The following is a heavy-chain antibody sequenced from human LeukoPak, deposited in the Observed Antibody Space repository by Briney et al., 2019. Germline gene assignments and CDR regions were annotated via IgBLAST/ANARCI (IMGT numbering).Heavy chain of an antibody. CDR3: ARVGYYYGSGSSLYYFDY. V-gene: IGHV4-34*01. J-gene: IGHJ4*02. CDR1: GGSFSGYY. D-gene: IGHD3-10*01. CDR2: INHSGST. Sequence: PSETLSLTCAAYGGSFSGYYWSWIRQPPGKGLEWIGEINHSGSTNYNPSLKSRVTISVDTSKNQFSLKLSSVTAADTAVYYCARVGYYYGSGSSLYYFDYWGQGTLVTVSS.